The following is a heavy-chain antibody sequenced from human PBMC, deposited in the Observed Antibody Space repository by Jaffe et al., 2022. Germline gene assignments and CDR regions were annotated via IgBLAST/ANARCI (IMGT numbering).Heavy chain of an antibody. Sequence: QVQLVQSGGEVKTPGSSVKVSCRTSGGTFGKYVIHWVRQAPGQGLEWLGGIIGFADTAYYAENFRGRVTITTDESLTTAFMELSSLRSDDTAVYFCARDAVAEYFYYMDIWGKGTTVVVSS. CDR2: IIGFADTA. V-gene: IGHV1-69*05. J-gene: IGHJ6*03. CDR1: GGTFGKYV. CDR3: ARDAVAEYFYYMDI. D-gene: IGHD6-19*01.